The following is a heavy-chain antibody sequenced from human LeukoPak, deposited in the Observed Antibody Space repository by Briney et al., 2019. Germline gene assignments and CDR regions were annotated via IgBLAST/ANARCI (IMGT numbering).Heavy chain of an antibody. D-gene: IGHD1-26*01. V-gene: IGHV4-38-2*02. CDR1: GYSISSGYY. Sequence: SETLSLTCTVSGYSISSGYYWGWIRQPPGKGLEWIGSTYHSGSTYYNPSLKSRVTISVDTSKNQFSLKLSSVTAADTAVYYCARATGSYYRNWFDPWGQGTLVTVSS. J-gene: IGHJ5*02. CDR2: TYHSGST. CDR3: ARATGSYYRNWFDP.